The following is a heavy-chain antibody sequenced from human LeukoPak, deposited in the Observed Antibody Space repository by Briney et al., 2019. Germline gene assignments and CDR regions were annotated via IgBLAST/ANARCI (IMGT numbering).Heavy chain of an antibody. D-gene: IGHD4-23*01. CDR3: ARGDYGGNWESNFDY. V-gene: IGHV3-7*01. CDR2: IKQDGSEK. Sequence: GGSLRLSCAASGFTFSSYWMSWVRQAPGKGLEWVANIKQDGSEKYYVDSVKGRFTISRDNAKNSLYLQMNSLRAEDMAVYYCARGDYGGNWESNFDYWGQGTLVTVSS. CDR1: GFTFSSYW. J-gene: IGHJ4*02.